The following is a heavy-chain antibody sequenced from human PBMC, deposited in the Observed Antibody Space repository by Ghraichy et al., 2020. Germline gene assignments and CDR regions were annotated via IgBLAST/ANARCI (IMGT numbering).Heavy chain of an antibody. CDR3: ARDSLVDTAMVTLGYYGMDV. D-gene: IGHD5-18*01. CDR2: IIPIFGTA. J-gene: IGHJ6*02. CDR1: GGTFSSYA. Sequence: SVKVSCKASGGTFSSYAISWVRQAPGQGLEWMGGIIPIFGTANYAQKFQGRVTITADESTSTAYMELSSLRSEDTAVYYCARDSLVDTAMVTLGYYGMDVWGQGTTVTVSS. V-gene: IGHV1-69*13.